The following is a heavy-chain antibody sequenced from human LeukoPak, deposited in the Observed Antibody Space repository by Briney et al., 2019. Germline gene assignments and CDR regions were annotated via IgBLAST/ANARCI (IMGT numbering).Heavy chain of an antibody. CDR2: IRYDGSNK. CDR1: GFTFSSYG. J-gene: IGHJ3*02. D-gene: IGHD2-2*03. CDR3: AKDLGIVPVTSRMGAFDI. V-gene: IGHV3-30*02. Sequence: PGRSLRLSCAASGFTFSSYGMHWVRQAPGKGLEWVAFIRYDGSNKYYADSVKGRFTISRDNSKNTLYLQMNSLRAEDTAVYYCAKDLGIVPVTSRMGAFDIWGQGTMVTVSS.